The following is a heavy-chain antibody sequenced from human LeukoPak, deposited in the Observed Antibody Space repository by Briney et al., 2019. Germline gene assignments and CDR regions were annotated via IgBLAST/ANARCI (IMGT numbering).Heavy chain of an antibody. CDR2: MYSPGST. J-gene: IGHJ3*02. Sequence: SETLSLTCTVSGGSISSGSYYWSWIRQPAGKGLEWIGRMYSPGSTNYNPSLKSRVTISVDTSKNQFSLKLSSVTAADTAVYFCARGPYSYDSSGAFDIWGQGTMVTVSS. CDR3: ARGPYSYDSSGAFDI. D-gene: IGHD3-22*01. V-gene: IGHV4-61*02. CDR1: GGSISSGSYY.